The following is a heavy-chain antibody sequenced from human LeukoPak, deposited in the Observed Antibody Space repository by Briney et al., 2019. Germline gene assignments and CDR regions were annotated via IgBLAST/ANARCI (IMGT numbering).Heavy chain of an antibody. CDR3: AKAALPYDYGDYCDY. V-gene: IGHV3-23*01. CDR1: GFTFSSYA. CDR2: ISGSGGST. Sequence: GGSLRLSCAASGFTFSSYAISWVRQAPGKGLVWVSAISGSGGSTYYADSVKGWFTISRDNSKNTLYLQMYSLRAEDTAVYYCAKAALPYDYGDYCDYWGQGTLVTVSS. J-gene: IGHJ4*02. D-gene: IGHD4-17*01.